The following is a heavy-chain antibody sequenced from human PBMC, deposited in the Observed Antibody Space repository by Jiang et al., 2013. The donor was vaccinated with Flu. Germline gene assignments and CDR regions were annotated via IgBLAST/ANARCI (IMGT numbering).Heavy chain of an antibody. V-gene: IGHV7-4-1*02. CDR2: INTNTGNP. CDR3: ARDLGRGVVTTLNDY. CDR1: GYTFTTYA. Sequence: CKASGYTFTTYAMNWVRQAPGQGLEWMGWINTNTGNPTYVQGFTGRFVFSLDTSVSTAYLQISSLKAEDTAVYYCARDLGRGVVTTLNDYWGQGTLVTVSS. D-gene: IGHD3-3*01. J-gene: IGHJ4*02.